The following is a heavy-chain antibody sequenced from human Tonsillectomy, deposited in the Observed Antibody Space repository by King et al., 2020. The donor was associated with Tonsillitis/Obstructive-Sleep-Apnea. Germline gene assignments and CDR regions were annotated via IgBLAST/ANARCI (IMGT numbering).Heavy chain of an antibody. V-gene: IGHV3-11*05. Sequence: VQLVESGGGLVKPGGSLRLSCAASGFTFSDYYMSWIRQAPGKGLEWVSYISSSSSYTNYADSVKGRFTISRDNAKNSLYLQMNSLRAEDTAVYYCARIPLLYCNSTSCYYWFDPWGQGTLVTVSS. CDR1: GFTFSDYY. D-gene: IGHD2-2*01. J-gene: IGHJ5*02. CDR2: ISSSSSYT. CDR3: ARIPLLYCNSTSCYYWFDP.